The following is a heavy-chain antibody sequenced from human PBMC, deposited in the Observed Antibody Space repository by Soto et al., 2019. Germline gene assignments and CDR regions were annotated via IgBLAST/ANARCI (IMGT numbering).Heavy chain of an antibody. CDR3: ARTDSRPQDFDY. V-gene: IGHV1-18*01. Sequence: VSVKPSCKAPRYTFTSSCISCARQAPGQGLEWMGWISAYNGNTNYAQKLQGRVTMTTDTSTTTAYMELRSLRSDDTAVYYCARTDSRPQDFDYWGQGTLVTVSS. J-gene: IGHJ4*02. CDR1: RYTFTSSC. D-gene: IGHD6-13*01. CDR2: ISAYNGNT.